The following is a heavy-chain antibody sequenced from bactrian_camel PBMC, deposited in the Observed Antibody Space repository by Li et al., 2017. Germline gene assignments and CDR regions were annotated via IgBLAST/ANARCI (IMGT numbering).Heavy chain of an antibody. CDR2: LYFRGSSVHGDTT. CDR3: AAAPTERWLSCGFRTNYPY. V-gene: IGHV3S54*01. D-gene: IGHD6*01. Sequence: HVQLVESGGGSVQTGSSLTLSCIESGNTYSATYIGWFRQTPGKQREGVAILYFRGSSVHGDTTYYPDSVKGRFTISRDSAKNTLYLQLNSLRPEDTAMYYCAAAPTERWLSCGFRTNYPYWGQGTQVTVS. CDR1: GNTYSATY. J-gene: IGHJ4*01.